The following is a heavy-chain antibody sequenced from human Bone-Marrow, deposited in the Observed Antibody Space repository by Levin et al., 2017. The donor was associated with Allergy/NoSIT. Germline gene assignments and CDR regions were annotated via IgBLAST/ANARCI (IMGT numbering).Heavy chain of an antibody. CDR2: IRKKSYGGTA. V-gene: IGHV3-49*03. Sequence: PGGSLRLSCTASGFTLGDYTMSWFRQAPGKGLEWVGFIRKKSYGGTAEYAASVKGRFTISRDDSKSIAYLQMNSLKTEDTAVYYCTRGTSVGNTIHLVGYNYWGQGTLVTVSS. CDR1: GFTLGDYT. D-gene: IGHD3-9*01. CDR3: TRGTSVGNTIHLVGYNY. J-gene: IGHJ4*02.